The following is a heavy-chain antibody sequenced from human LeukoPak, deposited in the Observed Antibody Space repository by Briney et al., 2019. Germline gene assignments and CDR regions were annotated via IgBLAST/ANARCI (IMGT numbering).Heavy chain of an antibody. D-gene: IGHD6-19*01. V-gene: IGHV1-18*01. Sequence: EASVKVSCKASGYTFTSYGISWVRQAPGQGLEWMGWISAYNGNTNYAQKLQGSVTMTTDTSTSTAYMELRSLRSDDTAVYYCARESLAGQWLGPRGNNWFDPWGQGTLVTVSS. CDR3: ARESLAGQWLGPRGNNWFDP. J-gene: IGHJ5*02. CDR1: GYTFTSYG. CDR2: ISAYNGNT.